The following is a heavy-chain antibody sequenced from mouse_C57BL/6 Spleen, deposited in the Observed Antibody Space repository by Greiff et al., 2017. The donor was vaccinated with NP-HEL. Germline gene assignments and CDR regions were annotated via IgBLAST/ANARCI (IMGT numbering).Heavy chain of an antibody. CDR3: ARRGYYYGSSGYFDV. J-gene: IGHJ1*03. Sequence: QVQLKQPGAELVMPGASVKLSCKASGYTFTSYWMHWVKQRPGQGLEWIGEIDPSDSYTNYNQKFKGKSTLTVDKSSSTAYMQLSSLTSEDSAVYYCARRGYYYGSSGYFDVWGTGTTVTVSS. CDR2: IDPSDSYT. CDR1: GYTFTSYW. V-gene: IGHV1-69*01. D-gene: IGHD1-1*01.